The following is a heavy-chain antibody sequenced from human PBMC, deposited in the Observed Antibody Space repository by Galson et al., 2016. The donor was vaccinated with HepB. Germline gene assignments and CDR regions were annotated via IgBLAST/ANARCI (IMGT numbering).Heavy chain of an antibody. CDR1: GFTFSNAW. V-gene: IGHV3-15*01. CDR3: RYGMDV. Sequence: SLRLSCAASGFTFSNAWMSWVRQAPGKGLEWVGRIQSNTDGGTTDYDAPVKGRFSISRDDSKNTLYLQMNSLKTEDTAVYYCRYGMDVWGQGTTVTVSS. J-gene: IGHJ6*02. CDR2: IQSNTDGGTT.